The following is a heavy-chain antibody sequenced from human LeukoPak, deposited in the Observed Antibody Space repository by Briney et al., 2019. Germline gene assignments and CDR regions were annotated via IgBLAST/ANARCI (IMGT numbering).Heavy chain of an antibody. D-gene: IGHD3-16*01. CDR2: INIDGSTT. Sequence: TGGSLRPSCAASGFTFSDYWMHWVRQAPGKGLVWVSRINIDGSTTTYADSVKGRFTISRDNAKNTLYLQMNSLRAEDTAVYYCARKRLQGDWFDPWGQGTLVTVSS. CDR1: GFTFSDYW. CDR3: ARKRLQGDWFDP. J-gene: IGHJ5*02. V-gene: IGHV3-74*01.